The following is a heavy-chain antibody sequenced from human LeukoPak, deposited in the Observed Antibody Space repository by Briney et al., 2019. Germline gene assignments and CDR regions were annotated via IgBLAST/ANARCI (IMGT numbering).Heavy chain of an antibody. D-gene: IGHD4-23*01. CDR2: ISDDGSDK. Sequence: QPGRSLRLSCAAPRFFFINYGMHWVRQAPAKGLEWVALISDDGSDKYYADSMKGRFTVSRDNSKNMLYLEMNNLTTEDAAVYYCAKSVVAYNYYYYGMDVWGQGTAVTVSS. CDR3: AKSVVAYNYYYYGMDV. J-gene: IGHJ6*02. CDR1: RFFFINYG. V-gene: IGHV3-30*18.